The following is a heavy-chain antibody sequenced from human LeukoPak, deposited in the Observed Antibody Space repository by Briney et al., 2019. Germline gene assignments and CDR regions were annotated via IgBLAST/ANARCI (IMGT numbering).Heavy chain of an antibody. CDR1: GFTFSSYW. CDR3: AKDIRDIVVVPATYGFYYYYGMDV. Sequence: GGSLRLSCAASGFTFSSYWMHWVRQAPGKGLEWVSLISGDGGSTYYADSVKGRFTISRDNSKNSLYLQMNSLRTEDTALYYCAKDIRDIVVVPATYGFYYYYGMDVWGQGTTVTVSS. D-gene: IGHD2-2*01. J-gene: IGHJ6*02. CDR2: ISGDGGST. V-gene: IGHV3-43*02.